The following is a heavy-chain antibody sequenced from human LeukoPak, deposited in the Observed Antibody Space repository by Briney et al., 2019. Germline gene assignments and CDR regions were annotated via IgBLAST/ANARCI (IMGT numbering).Heavy chain of an antibody. CDR1: GFTFSSYS. J-gene: IGHJ4*02. CDR3: AREQWGLTEYFDY. CDR2: ISSSSSYI. D-gene: IGHD1-26*01. Sequence: PGGSLRLSCAASGFTFSSYSMNWVRQAPGKGLEWVSSISSSSSYIYYADSVKGRFTISRDNAKNSLYLQMNSLRAEDTAVYYCAREQWGLTEYFDYWGQGTLVTVSS. V-gene: IGHV3-21*01.